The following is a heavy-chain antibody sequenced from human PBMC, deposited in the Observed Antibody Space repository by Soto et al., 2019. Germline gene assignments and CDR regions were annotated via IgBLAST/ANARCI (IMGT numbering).Heavy chain of an antibody. CDR2: IKGDGSQR. CDR3: VRDAQRGGDYDY. D-gene: IGHD3-16*01. V-gene: IGHV3-7*01. Sequence: GGSLRLSCAASGFIFSSYWINWVRQTPGKGLECVAAIKGDGSQRYYVDSVKGRFTISRDNAKNSVDLQMKSLRAEDTAVYYCVRDAQRGGDYDYWGQGTLVTVSS. J-gene: IGHJ4*02. CDR1: GFIFSSYW.